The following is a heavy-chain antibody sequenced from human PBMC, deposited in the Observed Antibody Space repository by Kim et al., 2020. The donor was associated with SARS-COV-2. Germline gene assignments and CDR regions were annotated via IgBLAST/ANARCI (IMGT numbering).Heavy chain of an antibody. CDR1: GYTFTSYG. CDR2: ISAYNGKT. Sequence: ASVKVSCKASGYTFTSYGINWVRQAPGQGLEWMGWISAYNGKTNYAQKLQGRVTMTTDTSTSTAYMELRSLRSDDTAVYYCARDSPSYSSGGYYYYGMDVWGRGTTVTVSS. J-gene: IGHJ6*02. CDR3: ARDSPSYSSGGYYYYGMDV. D-gene: IGHD6-19*01. V-gene: IGHV1-18*01.